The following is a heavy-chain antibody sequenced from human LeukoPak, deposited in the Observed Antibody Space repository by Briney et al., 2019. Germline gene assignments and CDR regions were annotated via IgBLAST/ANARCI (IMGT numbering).Heavy chain of an antibody. CDR2: INSDGSST. CDR3: ARDRGYHFEN. CDR1: GFTFSSSW. J-gene: IGHJ4*02. V-gene: IGHV3-74*01. Sequence: GGSLRLSCATSGFTFSSSWMHWVRQAPGKGLVWVSRINSDGSSTTYADSMKGRFIISRDNAKNTLYLQMNSLRAEDTAVYYCARDRGYHFENWGQGTLVTASS. D-gene: IGHD5-12*01.